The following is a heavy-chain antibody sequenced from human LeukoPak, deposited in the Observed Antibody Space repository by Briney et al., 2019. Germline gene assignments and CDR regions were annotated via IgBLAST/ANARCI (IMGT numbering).Heavy chain of an antibody. Sequence: ASVKVSCKASGYTFSNFRISWVRQAPGQGLEWMGCISAYNGNTNYAQKLQGRVTMTTDTSTSTAYMELRSLRSDDTAVYYCARDLTVRGVILMGYWGQGTLVTVSS. J-gene: IGHJ4*02. CDR3: ARDLTVRGVILMGY. V-gene: IGHV1-18*01. CDR1: GYTFSNFR. CDR2: ISAYNGNT. D-gene: IGHD3-10*01.